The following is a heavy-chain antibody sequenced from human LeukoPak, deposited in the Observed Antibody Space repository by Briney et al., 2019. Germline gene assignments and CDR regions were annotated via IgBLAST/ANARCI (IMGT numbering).Heavy chain of an antibody. CDR1: GFMFRGYG. V-gene: IGHV3-30*02. D-gene: IGHD2-21*01. J-gene: IGHJ6*03. Sequence: GSLRLSCAASGFMFRGYGMHWVRQAPGKGLEWVAFIRYDGNDKQYADSVKGRFTISRDNSKNTLYLQMNSLRTEDTAVYYCAKDERVILTNMDVWGKGTTVTISS. CDR3: AKDERVILTNMDV. CDR2: IRYDGNDK.